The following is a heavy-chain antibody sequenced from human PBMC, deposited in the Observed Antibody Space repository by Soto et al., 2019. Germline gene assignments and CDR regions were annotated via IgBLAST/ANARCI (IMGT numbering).Heavy chain of an antibody. V-gene: IGHV3-23*01. CDR3: AKDLVVRAPQGMDV. CDR1: GFTFSSYA. D-gene: IGHD3-10*01. J-gene: IGHJ6*02. Sequence: FLRLSCAASGFTFSSYALSWVRQGPGKGLEWVSAISGSGGSTYYADSVKGRFTISRDNSKNTLYLQMNSLRAEDTAVYYCAKDLVVRAPQGMDVWGQGTTVTVSS. CDR2: ISGSGGST.